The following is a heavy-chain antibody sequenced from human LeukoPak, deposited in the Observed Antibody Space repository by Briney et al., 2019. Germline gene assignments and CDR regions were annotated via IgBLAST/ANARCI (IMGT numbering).Heavy chain of an antibody. Sequence: SVKVSCKASGGTFSSYAISWVRQAPGQGLEWMGRIIPIFGTANYAQKFQGRVTITTDESTSTAYMELSSLRSEDTAVYYCAYYQTFRGVIDDYWGQGTLVTVSS. CDR3: AYYQTFRGVIDDY. J-gene: IGHJ4*02. V-gene: IGHV1-69*05. CDR2: IIPIFGTA. CDR1: GGTFSSYA. D-gene: IGHD3-16*02.